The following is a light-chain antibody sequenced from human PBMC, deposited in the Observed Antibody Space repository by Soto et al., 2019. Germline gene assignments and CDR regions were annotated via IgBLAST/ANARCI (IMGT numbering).Light chain of an antibody. CDR3: QPYGSSPYT. J-gene: IGKJ2*01. V-gene: IGKV3-20*01. CDR1: QSVSSSY. CDR2: GAS. Sequence: EIVLTQSPGTLSLSPGERATLSCRASQSVSSSYLAWYQQKPGQAPRLLIYGASSRATGIPDRFSGSGSGKDFTLTISRLEPEDFAVYYRQPYGSSPYTFGPGTKLEI.